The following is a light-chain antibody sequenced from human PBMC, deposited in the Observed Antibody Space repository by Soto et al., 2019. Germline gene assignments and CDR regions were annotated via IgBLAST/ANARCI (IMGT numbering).Light chain of an antibody. J-gene: IGLJ1*01. CDR2: SHN. CDR1: RSNIGSNI. V-gene: IGLV1-44*01. Sequence: QSVLTQPPSASGAPGQRVTISCSGSRSNIGSNIVNWYQQLPGTAPKLLIYSHNPRPSGVPDRFSGSKSGTSASLAISGLQSEDEADYYCAAWDDSLIGYVFGPGTKVPV. CDR3: AAWDDSLIGYV.